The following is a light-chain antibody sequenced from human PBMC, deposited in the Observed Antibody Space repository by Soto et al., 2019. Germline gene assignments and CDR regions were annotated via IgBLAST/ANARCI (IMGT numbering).Light chain of an antibody. J-gene: IGLJ1*01. CDR2: GNT. Sequence: QAVVTQPTSVSGAPGQRVTISCTGSSSDIGAGFDVHWYQHLPGTAPKLLIYGNTNRPSGVPGRFSGSKSGTSASLVITGLQAEDEADYYCQSYENSRTGFYVFGTGTKLTVL. V-gene: IGLV1-40*01. CDR1: SSDIGAGFD. CDR3: QSYENSRTGFYV.